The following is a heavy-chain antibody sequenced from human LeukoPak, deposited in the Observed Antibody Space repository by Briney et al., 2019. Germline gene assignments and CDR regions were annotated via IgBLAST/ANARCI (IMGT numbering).Heavy chain of an antibody. Sequence: GESLKISCKASGNTLSSYWIGWVRQKPGKGLEWMGIIYPHDSDTRYGPSFQGQVTISIDKSISTAYLQWSSLKASDTAMYYCARRRFYGDHGLWYFDYWGQGTLVTVSS. CDR2: IYPHDSDT. V-gene: IGHV5-51*01. CDR1: GNTLSSYW. D-gene: IGHD4-17*01. J-gene: IGHJ4*02. CDR3: ARRRFYGDHGLWYFDY.